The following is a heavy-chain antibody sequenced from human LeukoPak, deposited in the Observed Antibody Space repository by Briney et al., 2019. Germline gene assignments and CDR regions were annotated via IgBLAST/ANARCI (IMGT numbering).Heavy chain of an antibody. J-gene: IGHJ3*02. Sequence: PGGSLRLSCAASGFTFSGYAMSWVRQAPGKGLEWVSAISGSGGSTYYADSVKGRFTISRDNSKNTLYLQMNSLRAEDTAVYYCAKEELTYYYDSSGYLDAFDIWGQGTMVTVSS. D-gene: IGHD3-22*01. CDR3: AKEELTYYYDSSGYLDAFDI. CDR2: ISGSGGST. V-gene: IGHV3-23*01. CDR1: GFTFSGYA.